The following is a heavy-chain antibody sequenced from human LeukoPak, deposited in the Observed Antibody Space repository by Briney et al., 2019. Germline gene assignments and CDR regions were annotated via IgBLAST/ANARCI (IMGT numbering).Heavy chain of an antibody. D-gene: IGHD3-16*01. J-gene: IGHJ4*02. CDR2: IYYSGYT. CDR1: GGSISPYY. Sequence: PSETLSLTCTVSGGSISPYYWNWIRQSPGKGLEGIASIYYSGYTNYNPSLHSRVSISIDTSKNQFSLKLFSVTAADTAVYYCARASLFFDYWGLGTRVTVSS. V-gene: IGHV4-59*01. CDR3: ARASLFFDY.